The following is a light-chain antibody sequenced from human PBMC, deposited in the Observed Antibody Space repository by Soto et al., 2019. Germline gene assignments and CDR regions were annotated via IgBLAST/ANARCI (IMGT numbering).Light chain of an antibody. J-gene: IGKJ1*01. CDR1: QSITSSS. CDR2: AAS. V-gene: IGKV3-20*01. Sequence: EIVLTQSPGTLSLSPGERATLSCRASQSITSSSLAWYQHKPGQAPSLLIYAASSRATCIPDRFSGSGSGTDFTLTISRLEPEDFEVYSCQQYGTSPRTFVQGTKVEI. CDR3: QQYGTSPRT.